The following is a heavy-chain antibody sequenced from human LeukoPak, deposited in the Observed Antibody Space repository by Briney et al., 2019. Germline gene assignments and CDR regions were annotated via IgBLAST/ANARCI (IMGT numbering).Heavy chain of an antibody. J-gene: IGHJ6*03. CDR2: IYHSGST. Sequence: PSETLSLTCTVSGGSISSYYWSWIRQPPGKGLEWIGSIYHSGSTYYNPSLKSRVTISVDTSKNQFSLKLSSVTAADTAVYYCARSVEGYCSGGSCYSYYYYMDVWGKGTTVTVSS. D-gene: IGHD2-15*01. CDR3: ARSVEGYCSGGSCYSYYYYMDV. CDR1: GGSISSYY. V-gene: IGHV4-59*01.